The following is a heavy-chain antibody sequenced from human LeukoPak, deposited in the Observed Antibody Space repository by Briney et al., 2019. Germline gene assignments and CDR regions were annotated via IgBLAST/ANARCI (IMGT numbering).Heavy chain of an antibody. D-gene: IGHD3-22*01. J-gene: IGHJ4*02. V-gene: IGHV3-66*01. CDR2: IYSGGST. Sequence: GGSLRLSCAASGFTVSSNYMSWVRQAPGKGLEWVSVIYSGGSTYYADSVKGRFTISRDNSKNTLYLQMNSLRAEDTAVYYCARDHYYDSSGYYDYWGQGTLATVSS. CDR3: ARDHYYDSSGYYDY. CDR1: GFTVSSNY.